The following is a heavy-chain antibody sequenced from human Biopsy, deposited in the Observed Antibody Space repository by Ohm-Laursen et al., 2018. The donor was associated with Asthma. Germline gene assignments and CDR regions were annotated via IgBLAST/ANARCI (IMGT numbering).Heavy chain of an antibody. V-gene: IGHV1-8*01. CDR1: RYTFTSYD. CDR3: TRWSLRVRDTPNDY. Sequence: ASVKVSCKASRYTFTSYDINWVRQATGQGLKWMGWMNPNSGNTGYPQNFQGRVTMTRDTSISTAYMELSSLRSEDTAVYYCTRWSLRVRDTPNDYWGQGTLVTVSS. D-gene: IGHD3-16*01. CDR2: MNPNSGNT. J-gene: IGHJ4*02.